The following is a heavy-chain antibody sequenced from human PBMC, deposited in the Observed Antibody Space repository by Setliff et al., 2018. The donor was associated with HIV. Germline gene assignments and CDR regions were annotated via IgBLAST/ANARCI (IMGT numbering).Heavy chain of an antibody. CDR2: IYHSGST. J-gene: IGHJ3*02. CDR1: GSSISNGYY. Sequence: NPSETLSLTCAVSGSSISNGYYWGWSRQPPGKGLEWIGSIYHSGSTYYNPSLKSRVTISVDTSKNQFSLKLSSVTAADTAVYHCARRNSGWYDAFDIWGQGTMVTVSS. D-gene: IGHD6-19*01. CDR3: ARRNSGWYDAFDI. V-gene: IGHV4-38-2*01.